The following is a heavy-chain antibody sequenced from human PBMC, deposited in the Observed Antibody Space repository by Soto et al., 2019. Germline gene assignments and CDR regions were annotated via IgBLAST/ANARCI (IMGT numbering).Heavy chain of an antibody. Sequence: PSETLSLTCTVSGGSIDSYYWSWIRQSAGKGLEWIGRIYSSGSTNYNPSLNSRVTMSVDTSKNQFSLRLSSVTAADTAVYYCARYRADYGSADYSAQGTPVIVSP. J-gene: IGHJ4*02. V-gene: IGHV4-4*07. CDR3: ARYRADYGSADY. CDR1: GGSIDSYY. D-gene: IGHD3-10*01. CDR2: IYSSGST.